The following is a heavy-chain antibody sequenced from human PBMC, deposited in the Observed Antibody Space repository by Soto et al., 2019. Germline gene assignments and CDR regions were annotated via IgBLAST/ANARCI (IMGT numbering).Heavy chain of an antibody. D-gene: IGHD2-15*01. V-gene: IGHV3-21*01. CDR1: GFTFSSYT. J-gene: IGHJ4*02. CDR2: ISSGSSYI. Sequence: GGSLRLSCAASGFTFSSYTMNWVRQAPGKGLEWVSSISSGSSYIYHADSMKGRFTISSDNAKNSLYLQMNSLRAEDTAVYYCARGVLSDSGTCYWGWGTLVTVSS. CDR3: ARGVLSDSGTCY.